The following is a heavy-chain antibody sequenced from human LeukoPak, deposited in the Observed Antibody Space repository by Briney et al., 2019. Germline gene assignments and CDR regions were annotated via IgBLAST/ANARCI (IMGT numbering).Heavy chain of an antibody. CDR3: ARSTSAFSPCNY. V-gene: IGHV1-46*01. CDR2: INPSGGSA. Sequence: GASVKVSCKASGYTFTSYGISWVRQAPGQGLEWMGIINPSGGSATYAQKFQGRVTMARATSTSTVYMELSSLRSEDTAVYYCARSTSAFSPCNYWGQGTLVTISS. CDR1: GYTFTSYG. J-gene: IGHJ4*02. D-gene: IGHD2/OR15-2a*01.